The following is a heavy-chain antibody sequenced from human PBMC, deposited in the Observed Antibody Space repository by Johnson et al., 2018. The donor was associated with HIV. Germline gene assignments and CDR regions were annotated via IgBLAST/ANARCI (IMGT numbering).Heavy chain of an antibody. CDR2: IKQDGSEK. J-gene: IGHJ3*02. CDR3: AKDDQNYYGSGSYYDAFDI. Sequence: VHLVESGGGVVQPGRSLRLSCAASGFTFSSYAMHWVRQAPGKGLEWVANIKQDGSEKYYVDSVKGRFTISRDNAKNSLYLQMNSLRAEDTAVYYCAKDDQNYYGSGSYYDAFDIWGQGTMVTVSS. CDR1: GFTFSSYA. V-gene: IGHV3-7*01. D-gene: IGHD3-10*01.